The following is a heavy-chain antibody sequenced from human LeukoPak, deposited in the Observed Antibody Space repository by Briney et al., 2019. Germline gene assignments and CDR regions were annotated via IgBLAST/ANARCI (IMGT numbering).Heavy chain of an antibody. CDR2: IKQDGSEK. J-gene: IGHJ4*02. D-gene: IGHD3-3*01. Sequence: GGSLRLSCAASGFTFSSYWMSWVRQAPGKGLEWVASIKQDGSEKYFVDSVKGRFTISRDNAKNSLYVQMNSLRAEDTAVYYCARDHGGDFWSGYYTGHFDYWGQGTLVTVSS. CDR3: ARDHGGDFWSGYYTGHFDY. V-gene: IGHV3-7*01. CDR1: GFTFSSYW.